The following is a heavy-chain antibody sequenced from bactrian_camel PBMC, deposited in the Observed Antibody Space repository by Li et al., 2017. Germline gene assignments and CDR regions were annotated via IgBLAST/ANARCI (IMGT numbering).Heavy chain of an antibody. V-gene: IGHV3S54*01. J-gene: IGHJ6*01. CDR3: KACGNWYPMGY. Sequence: HVQLVESGGDWVQTGGSLRLSCLASGYTGVPTRMGWFRQAPGKEREAVAAIYSGGLNIYLSDSVKGRFDISQDNAKDSVYLQMNSLKPEDTAMYYCKACGNWYPMGYWGQGTQVTVS. D-gene: IGHD6*01. CDR1: GYTGVPTR. CDR2: IYSGGLNI.